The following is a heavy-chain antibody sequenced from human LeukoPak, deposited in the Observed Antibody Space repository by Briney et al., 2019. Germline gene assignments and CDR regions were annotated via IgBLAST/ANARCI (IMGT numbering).Heavy chain of an antibody. J-gene: IGHJ4*02. D-gene: IGHD2-2*02. CDR1: GGTFSSYA. CDR2: IIPIFGTA. Sequence: GSSVKVSCKASGGTFSSYAISWVRQAPGQGLEWMGGIIPIFGTANYAQKFQGRVTITAAESTPTPYMELSSLRSEDTAVYYCARSARYCSSTSCYTLDYWGQGTLVTVSS. CDR3: ARSARYCSSTSCYTLDY. V-gene: IGHV1-69*01.